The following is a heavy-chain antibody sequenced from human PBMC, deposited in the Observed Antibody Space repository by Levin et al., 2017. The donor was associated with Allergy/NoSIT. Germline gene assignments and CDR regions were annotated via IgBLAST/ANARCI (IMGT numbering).Heavy chain of an antibody. CDR1: GGTFSSYT. Sequence: SVKVSCKASGGTFSSYTISWVRQAPGQGLEWMGRIIPILGIANYAQKFQGRVTITADKSTSTAYMELSSLRSEDTAVYYCARAMGYSGRRFDPWGQGTLVTVSS. J-gene: IGHJ5*02. D-gene: IGHD5-12*01. CDR3: ARAMGYSGRRFDP. CDR2: IIPILGIA. V-gene: IGHV1-69*02.